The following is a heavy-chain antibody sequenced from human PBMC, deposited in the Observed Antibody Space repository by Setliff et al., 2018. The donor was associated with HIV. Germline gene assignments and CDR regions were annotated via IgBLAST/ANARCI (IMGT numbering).Heavy chain of an antibody. D-gene: IGHD6-13*01. V-gene: IGHV1-3*01. Sequence: ASVKVSCKASGYTFTSYAMHWVRQAPGQRLEWMGWINAGNGDTKYSQKFQGRVTATTDTSASTAYMELSSLISEDTAVYYCARGVGSSWFENWGQGTLVTVSS. CDR1: GYTFTSYA. CDR2: INAGNGDT. CDR3: ARGVGSSWFEN. J-gene: IGHJ5*02.